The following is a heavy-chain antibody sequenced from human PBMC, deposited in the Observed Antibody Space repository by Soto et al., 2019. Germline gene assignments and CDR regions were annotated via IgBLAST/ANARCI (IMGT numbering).Heavy chain of an antibody. J-gene: IGHJ4*02. Sequence: GGSLRLSCAASGFSFSSYTMHWVRQTPGKGLERVAVISHDGGDKYYADSVKGRLTISRDNSKNTVYLQMNSLRVEDTAVYYCAKGGTFFGPDYWGQGTLVTVSS. CDR3: AKGGTFFGPDY. CDR2: ISHDGGDK. CDR1: GFSFSSYT. D-gene: IGHD3-3*01. V-gene: IGHV3-30*04.